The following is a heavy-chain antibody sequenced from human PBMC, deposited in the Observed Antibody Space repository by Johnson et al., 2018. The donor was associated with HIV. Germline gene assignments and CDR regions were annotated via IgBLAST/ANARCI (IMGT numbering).Heavy chain of an antibody. CDR2: ILSKTHGGSA. V-gene: IGHV3-15*01. CDR1: GFIFSDSW. J-gene: IGHJ3*01. D-gene: IGHD3-16*02. Sequence: VQLVESGGGLVKPGGSLRLSCAASGFIFSDSWMHWVRQAPGKGLEWVGRILSKTHGGSADYAAPVKGRFTISRDDSKNTLYLQMNSLKTEDTAVYYCTTARPSCRDTGCYNALDCGAQGTMFTVPS. CDR3: TTARPSCRDTGCYNALDC.